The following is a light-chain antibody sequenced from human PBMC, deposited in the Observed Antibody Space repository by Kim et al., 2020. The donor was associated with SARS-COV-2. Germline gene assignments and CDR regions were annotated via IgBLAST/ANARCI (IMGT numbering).Light chain of an antibody. CDR2: GAS. J-gene: IGKJ1*01. Sequence: AVPPGERPTLSGRASQSVSTNLVGYQQKPGEAPRLLNYGASTRATGIPARFSGSGSGTEFTLTISSLQSEDFAVYYCQQYSNFRTFGQGTKGDIK. CDR1: QSVSTN. CDR3: QQYSNFRT. V-gene: IGKV3-15*01.